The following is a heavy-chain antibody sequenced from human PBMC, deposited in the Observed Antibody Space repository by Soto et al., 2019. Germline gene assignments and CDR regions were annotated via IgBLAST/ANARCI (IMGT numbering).Heavy chain of an antibody. CDR1: GYTFTGYY. V-gene: IGHV1-2*04. D-gene: IGHD6-13*01. Sequence: ASVKVSCKASGYTFTGYYMHWVRQAPGQGLEWMGWINPNSGGTNYAQKFQGWVTMTRDTSISTAYMELSRLRSDDTAVYYCARDLYSSTWYPSYGMDVWGQGTTVTVSS. J-gene: IGHJ6*02. CDR3: ARDLYSSTWYPSYGMDV. CDR2: INPNSGGT.